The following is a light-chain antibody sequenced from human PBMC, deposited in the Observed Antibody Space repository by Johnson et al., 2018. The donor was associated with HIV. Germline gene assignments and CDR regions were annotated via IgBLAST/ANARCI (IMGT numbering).Light chain of an antibody. CDR3: GTWDSSLSAGV. CDR1: SSNIGDNY. Sequence: QSVLTQPPSVSVVPGQKVTISCSGSSSNIGDNYVSWYQQLPGTAPKVLIYDTSKRPSGIPDRFSGSKSGTSATLGITGLQTGDEADYYCGTWDSSLSAGVFGTGTKVTVL. CDR2: DTS. J-gene: IGLJ1*01. V-gene: IGLV1-51*01.